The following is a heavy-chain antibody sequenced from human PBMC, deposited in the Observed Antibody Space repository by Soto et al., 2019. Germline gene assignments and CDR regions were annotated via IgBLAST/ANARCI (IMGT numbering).Heavy chain of an antibody. J-gene: IGHJ6*02. CDR3: ARDHNARYCSSTSCYTYYYYGMDV. CDR1: GFTFSSYA. D-gene: IGHD2-2*02. CDR2: ISYDGSNK. Sequence: PGESLKISCAASGFTFSSYAMHWVRQAPGKGLEWVAVISYDGSNKYYADSVKGRFTISRDNSKNTLYLQMNSLRAEDTAVYYCARDHNARYCSSTSCYTYYYYGMDVWGQGTTVTVSS. V-gene: IGHV3-30-3*01.